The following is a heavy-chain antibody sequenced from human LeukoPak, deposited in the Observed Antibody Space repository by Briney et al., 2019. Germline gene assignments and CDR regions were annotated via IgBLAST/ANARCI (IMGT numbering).Heavy chain of an antibody. CDR2: INHSGST. J-gene: IGHJ4*02. D-gene: IGHD1-1*01. CDR3: ARSLGGVPPRRH. V-gene: IGHV4-34*01. CDR1: GGSFSGYY. Sequence: SETLSLTCAVYGGSFSGYYWSWIRQPPGKGLEWIGEINHSGSTNYNPSLKSRVTISVDTSKNQFSLKLSSVTAADTAVYYCARSLGGVPPRRHWGQGTLVTVSS.